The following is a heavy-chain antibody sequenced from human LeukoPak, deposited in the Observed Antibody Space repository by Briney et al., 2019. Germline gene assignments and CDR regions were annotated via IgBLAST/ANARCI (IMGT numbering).Heavy chain of an antibody. J-gene: IGHJ5*02. CDR1: GGSISSSSYC. Sequence: SETLSLTCTVSGGSISSSSYCWGWIRQPPGKGLEWIGSIYYSGSTYYNPSLKSRVTISVDTSKNQCSLKLSSVTAADTAVYYCARHSSRYCSGGSCYFPFFDNWFDPWGQGTLVTVSS. V-gene: IGHV4-39*01. CDR2: IYYSGST. D-gene: IGHD2-15*01. CDR3: ARHSSRYCSGGSCYFPFFDNWFDP.